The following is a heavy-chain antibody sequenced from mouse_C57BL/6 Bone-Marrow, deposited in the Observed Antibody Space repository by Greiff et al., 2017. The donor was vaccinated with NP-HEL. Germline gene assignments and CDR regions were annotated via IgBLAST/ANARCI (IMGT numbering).Heavy chain of an antibody. V-gene: IGHV5-17*01. CDR3: ARSPPGAWFAY. Sequence: EVQVVESGGGLVKPGGSLKLSCAASGFTFSDYGMHWVRQAPEKGLEWVAYISSGSSTIYYVDTVKGRFTISRDNAKNTLFLQMTSLRSEDTAMYYCARSPPGAWFAYWGQGTLVTVSA. J-gene: IGHJ3*01. CDR1: GFTFSDYG. D-gene: IGHD4-1*01. CDR2: ISSGSSTI.